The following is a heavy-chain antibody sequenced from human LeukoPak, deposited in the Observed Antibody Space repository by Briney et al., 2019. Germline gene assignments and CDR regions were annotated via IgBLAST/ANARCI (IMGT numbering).Heavy chain of an antibody. CDR3: ASSTIVVVPAAFYMDV. D-gene: IGHD2-2*01. CDR1: GYTFTSYA. Sequence: ASVKVSCKASGYTFTSYAISWVRQAPGQGLEWMGGIIPIFGTANYAQKFQGRVTITTDESTSTAYMELSSLRSEDTAVYYCASSTIVVVPAAFYMDVWGKGTTVTVSS. V-gene: IGHV1-69*05. J-gene: IGHJ6*03. CDR2: IIPIFGTA.